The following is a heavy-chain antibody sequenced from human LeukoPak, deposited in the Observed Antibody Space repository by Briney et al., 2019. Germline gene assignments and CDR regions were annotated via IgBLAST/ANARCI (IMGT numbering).Heavy chain of an antibody. Sequence: SVTVSCMASGGTFISYAISWVRPAPGQGGEWMGRIIPILGIANYAQKFQGRVTITADKSTSTAYMELSSLRSEDTAVYYCVTTSYYYYGMDVWGQGTTVTVSS. D-gene: IGHD1-26*01. J-gene: IGHJ6*02. CDR3: VTTSYYYYGMDV. V-gene: IGHV1-69*04. CDR1: GGTFISYA. CDR2: IIPILGIA.